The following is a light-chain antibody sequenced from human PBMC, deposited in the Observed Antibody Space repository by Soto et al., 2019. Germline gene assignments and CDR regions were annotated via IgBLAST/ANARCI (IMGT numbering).Light chain of an antibody. CDR1: SSDVGGYNF. CDR2: DVS. CDR3: CSYAGSYTL. J-gene: IGLJ2*01. V-gene: IGLV2-11*01. Sequence: QSALTQPRPVSGSPGQSVTISCTGTSSDVGGYNFVSWYQQHPGKVPKLIIYDVSQRPSGVPDRFSGSKSGNTASLTISGLQAEDEADYYCCSYAGSYTLFGGGTKLTVL.